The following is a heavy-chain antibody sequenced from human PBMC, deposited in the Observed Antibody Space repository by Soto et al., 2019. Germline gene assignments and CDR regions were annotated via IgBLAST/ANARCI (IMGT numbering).Heavy chain of an antibody. Sequence: SETLSLTCAVSGYSISSGYYWGWIRQTPGKGLEWIASIYHSGSTYYNPSLKSRVTISVDTSKNQFSLKLTSVTAADTAVYYCARGAATVSPGYFDPCGQRIMVTSSS. CDR2: IYHSGST. V-gene: IGHV4-38-2*01. D-gene: IGHD4-17*01. CDR1: GYSISSGYY. J-gene: IGHJ5*02. CDR3: ARGAATVSPGYFDP.